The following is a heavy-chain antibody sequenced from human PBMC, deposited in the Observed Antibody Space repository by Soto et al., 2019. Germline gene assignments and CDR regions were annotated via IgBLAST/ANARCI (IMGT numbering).Heavy chain of an antibody. V-gene: IGHV4-59*01. CDR2: IYYSGST. CDR1: GGSISSYC. D-gene: IGHD6-6*01. Sequence: QVQLQESGPGLVRPPETLSLTCTVSGGSISSYCWSWIRQPPGKGLEWIGYIYYSGSTNYNPSLKSRVTISVDTSKNQFSLKLSSVTAADTTVYYCASLYSSSSGFDYWGQGTLVTVSS. J-gene: IGHJ4*02. CDR3: ASLYSSSSGFDY.